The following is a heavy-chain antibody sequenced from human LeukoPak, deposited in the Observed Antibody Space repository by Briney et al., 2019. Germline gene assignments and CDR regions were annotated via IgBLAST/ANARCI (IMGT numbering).Heavy chain of an antibody. V-gene: IGHV3-30*04. Sequence: GRSLRLSCAASGFTFSSYAMHWVRQAPGKGLEWVAVISYDGSNKYYADSVKGRFTISRDNSKNTLYLQMNSLRAEDTAVYYCAKRGPYDSSGYYYVGAFDIWGQGTMVTVSS. D-gene: IGHD3-22*01. J-gene: IGHJ3*02. CDR1: GFTFSSYA. CDR2: ISYDGSNK. CDR3: AKRGPYDSSGYYYVGAFDI.